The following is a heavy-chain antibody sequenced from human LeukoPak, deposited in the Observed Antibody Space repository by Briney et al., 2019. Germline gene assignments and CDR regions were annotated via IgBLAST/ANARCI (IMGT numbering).Heavy chain of an antibody. CDR2: INPNSGGT. CDR1: GYTFTGYY. D-gene: IGHD3-3*01. CDR3: ASGGTIFGVVSHFDY. Sequence: ASVKVSRKASGYTFTGYYMHWVRQAPGQGLEWMGWINPNSGGTNYAQKFQGRVTMTRDTSISTAYMELSRLRSDDTAVYYCASGGTIFGVVSHFDYWVQGTLVTVSS. V-gene: IGHV1-2*02. J-gene: IGHJ4*02.